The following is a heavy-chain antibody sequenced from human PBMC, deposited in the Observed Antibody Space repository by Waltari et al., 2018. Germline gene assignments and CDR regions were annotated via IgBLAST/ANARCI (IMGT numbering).Heavy chain of an antibody. CDR2: IKTDGGEE. J-gene: IGHJ3*02. CDR1: GFTLSNYW. D-gene: IGHD3-22*01. Sequence: EVQLVESGGGLVQPGGSLSLSCDASGFTLSNYWMSWVRQAPGKGLEWMANIKTDGGEEYYVDSVRGRFTISRDNAKNLLFLQMNSLRPEDTAVYYCARDQWFGFDIWGQGTMVTVSS. V-gene: IGHV3-7*01. CDR3: ARDQWFGFDI.